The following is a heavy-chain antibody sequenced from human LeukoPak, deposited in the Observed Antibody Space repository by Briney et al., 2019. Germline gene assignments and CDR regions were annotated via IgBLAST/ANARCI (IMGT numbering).Heavy chain of an antibody. V-gene: IGHV4-4*07. D-gene: IGHD3-22*01. CDR2: IYTNGST. CDR3: ARGVITPRGEFFDY. J-gene: IGHJ4*02. CDR1: SGSVSGYY. Sequence: SETLSLTCTVSSGSVSGYYWSWIRPPARKGLEGIGRIYTNGSTNYNPSLKSRVNMSEDTSKNHFSLKLNSVTAADTAVYYCARGVITPRGEFFDYWGQGILVTVSS.